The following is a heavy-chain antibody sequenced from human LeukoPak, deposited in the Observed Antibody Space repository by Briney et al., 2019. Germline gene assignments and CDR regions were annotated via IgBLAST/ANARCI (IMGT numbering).Heavy chain of an antibody. CDR2: ISADNGNT. CDR1: GYTFTSYA. J-gene: IGHJ5*02. D-gene: IGHD4-11*01. CDR3: ARDLELFYSKGFDP. V-gene: IGHV1-18*01. Sequence: GASVKVSCKASGYTFTSYAISWVRQAPGQGLEWMGWISADNGNTDYAQRFQGRVTMTTDTSTSTAYMELRSLRSDDTAVYYCARDLELFYSKGFDPWGQGTLVTVSS.